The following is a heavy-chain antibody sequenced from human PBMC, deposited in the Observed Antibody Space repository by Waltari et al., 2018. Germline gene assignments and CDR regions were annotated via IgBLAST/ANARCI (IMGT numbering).Heavy chain of an antibody. D-gene: IGHD3-22*01. J-gene: IGHJ4*02. Sequence: QLQLQESGPGLVKASATLSLTCTFSGGSISSSSSYWGWIRQPPGKGLEWIGIIYYSGSTYYNPSLKSRVTISVDTSKNQFSLKLSSVTAADTAVYYCSGEYYYDSSGYYGIDYLGQGTLVTVSS. CDR2: IYYSGST. CDR3: SGEYYYDSSGYYGIDY. V-gene: IGHV4-39*01. CDR1: GGSISSSSSY.